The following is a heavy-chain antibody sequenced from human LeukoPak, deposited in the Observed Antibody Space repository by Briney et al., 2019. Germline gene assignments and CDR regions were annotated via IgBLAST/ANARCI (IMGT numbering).Heavy chain of an antibody. CDR2: ISWNSGSI. CDR3: AKDPKAYCGGDCYFDL. J-gene: IGHJ2*01. D-gene: IGHD2-21*01. CDR1: GFTFDDYA. V-gene: IGHV3-9*01. Sequence: GGSLRLSCAASGFTFDDYAMHWVRQAPGKGLEWVSGISWNSGSIGYADSVKGRFTISRDNAKNSLYLQMNSLRAEDTALYYCAKDPKAYCGGDCYFDLWGRGTLVTVSS.